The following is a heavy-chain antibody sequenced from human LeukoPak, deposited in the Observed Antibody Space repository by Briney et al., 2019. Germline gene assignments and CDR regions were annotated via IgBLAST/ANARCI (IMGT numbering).Heavy chain of an antibody. CDR3: ARDFPVRGVGPYGMDV. J-gene: IGHJ6*02. Sequence: QPGGSLRLSCAGSGFTFSRYWMHWVRQAPGKGLEWVSIIWYDGINKYYADSVKGRFTISRDNSKNTLYLQMNSLRVEDTAVYYCARDFPVRGVGPYGMDVWGQGTAVTVSS. D-gene: IGHD3-10*01. CDR2: IWYDGINK. CDR1: GFTFSRYW. V-gene: IGHV3-33*08.